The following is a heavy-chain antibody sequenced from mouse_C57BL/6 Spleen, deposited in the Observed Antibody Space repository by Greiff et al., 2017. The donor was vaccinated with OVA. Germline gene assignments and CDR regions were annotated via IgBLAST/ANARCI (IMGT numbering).Heavy chain of an antibody. Sequence: VKLQQPGAELVRPGSSVKLSCKASGYTFTSYWMHWVKQRPIQGLEWIGNIDPSDSETHYNQKFKDKATLTVDKSSSTAYMQLSSLTSEDSAVYYCARLETAQAYAMDYWGQGTSVTVSS. J-gene: IGHJ4*01. D-gene: IGHD3-2*02. CDR2: IDPSDSET. V-gene: IGHV1-52*01. CDR1: GYTFTSYW. CDR3: ARLETAQAYAMDY.